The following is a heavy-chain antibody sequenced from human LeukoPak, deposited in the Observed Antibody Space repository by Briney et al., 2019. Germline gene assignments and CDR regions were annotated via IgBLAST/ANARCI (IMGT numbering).Heavy chain of an antibody. CDR2: ISSSGSTI. CDR1: GFTFSSYE. Sequence: GGSLRLSCAASGFTFSSYEMNWVRQAPGKGLEWVSYISSSGSTIYYADSVKGRFTISRDNAKDSLYLQMNSLRAEDTAVYYCASVTYYYDSSGYCHFDYWGQGTLVTVSS. J-gene: IGHJ4*02. D-gene: IGHD3-22*01. V-gene: IGHV3-48*03. CDR3: ASVTYYYDSSGYCHFDY.